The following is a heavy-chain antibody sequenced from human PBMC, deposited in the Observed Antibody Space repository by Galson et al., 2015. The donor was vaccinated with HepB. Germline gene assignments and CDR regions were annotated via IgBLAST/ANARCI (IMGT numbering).Heavy chain of an antibody. CDR1: GYTFSSFH. V-gene: IGHV1-2*02. CDR3: ARDTIFGVIDAFDI. CDR2: INPSGGGA. D-gene: IGHD3-3*01. J-gene: IGHJ3*02. Sequence: SVKVSCKASGYTFSSFHMHWVRQAPGQGLEWMGMINPSGGGATYAQKFQGRVTMTRDTSISTAYMELGRLRSDDTAVYYCARDTIFGVIDAFDIWGQGTMVTVSS.